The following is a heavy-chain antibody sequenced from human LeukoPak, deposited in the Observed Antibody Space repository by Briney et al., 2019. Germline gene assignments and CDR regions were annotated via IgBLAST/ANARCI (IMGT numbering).Heavy chain of an antibody. D-gene: IGHD6-6*01. CDR2: INTGSTTI. CDR1: GFTFSHYT. Sequence: GGSLRPSCAASGFTFSHYTMHWFRQPPGKGLEWVSYINTGSTTIYYADSVKGRFTISRDNAKNSVYLHLNSLRAEDTAVYYCARDSSVCEFDVWGQGTLVTVSS. V-gene: IGHV3-48*01. J-gene: IGHJ3*01. CDR3: ARDSSVCEFDV.